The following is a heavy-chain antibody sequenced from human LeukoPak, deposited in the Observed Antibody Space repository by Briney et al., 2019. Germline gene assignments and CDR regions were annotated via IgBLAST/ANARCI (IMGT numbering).Heavy chain of an antibody. CDR3: ARGPPLPDYYGSGSFDY. D-gene: IGHD3-10*01. J-gene: IGHJ4*02. V-gene: IGHV4-59*01. CDR2: ISYSGSP. CDR1: GGXISSYY. Sequence: SETLSLTCTVSGGXISSYYCSWIRQPPGKGLEWLGYISYSGSPNYNPSLKSRVTMSVDTSKNQFSLKLTSVTAADTAVYYCARGPPLPDYYGSGSFDYWGRGTLVTVSS.